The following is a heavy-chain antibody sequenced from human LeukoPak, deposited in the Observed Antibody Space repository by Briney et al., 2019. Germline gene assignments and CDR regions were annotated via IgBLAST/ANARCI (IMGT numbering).Heavy chain of an antibody. Sequence: SETLSLTCTVYGGSFSGYYWSWIRQPPANGLEWLGEINHSGSTNYNPSLKSRVTISLDTSKNHFSLKLSSGTAADTAVYYCARGLVTHVGLWNYWGQGSLVTVSS. J-gene: IGHJ4*02. CDR3: ARGLVTHVGLWNY. CDR2: INHSGST. V-gene: IGHV4-34*01. CDR1: GGSFSGYY. D-gene: IGHD3-3*01.